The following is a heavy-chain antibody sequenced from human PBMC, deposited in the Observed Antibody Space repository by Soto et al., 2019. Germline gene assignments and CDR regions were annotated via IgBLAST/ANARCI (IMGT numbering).Heavy chain of an antibody. CDR1: GGTFSSYA. D-gene: IGHD3-9*01. CDR3: ARGILTGYYSPSPYYGMGV. CDR2: IISIFGTA. V-gene: IGHV1-69*13. Sequence: VKVSCKASGGTFSSYAISWVRQAPGQGLEWMGGIISIFGTANYAQKFQGRVTITADESTSTAYMELSSLRSEDTAVYYCARGILTGYYSPSPYYGMGVWGQGTTVTVSS. J-gene: IGHJ6*02.